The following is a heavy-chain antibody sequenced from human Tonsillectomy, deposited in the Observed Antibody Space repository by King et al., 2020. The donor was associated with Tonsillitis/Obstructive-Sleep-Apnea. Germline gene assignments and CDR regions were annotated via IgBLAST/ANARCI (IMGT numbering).Heavy chain of an antibody. CDR1: GFTFRSFW. J-gene: IGHJ6*03. CDR2: IKQDGSEK. Sequence: VQLVESGGGLVQPGGYLRLSCAASGFTFRSFWMTWVRQAPGRGLEWVANIKQDGSEKYYVDSVKGRFTISRDNAKNSLYLQMNSLRAEDTAVYYCARDQGFWSGYAYFHYMDVWGTGTTVTVSS. D-gene: IGHD3-3*01. V-gene: IGHV3-7*04. CDR3: ARDQGFWSGYAYFHYMDV.